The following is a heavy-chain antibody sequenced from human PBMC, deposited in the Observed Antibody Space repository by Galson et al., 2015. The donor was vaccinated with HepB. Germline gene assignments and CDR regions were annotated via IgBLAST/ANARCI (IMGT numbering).Heavy chain of an antibody. J-gene: IGHJ3*02. D-gene: IGHD1-7*01. CDR2: IIPIFGTA. CDR1: GGTFSSYA. V-gene: IGHV1-69*13. Sequence: SVKVSCKASGGTFSSYAISWVRQAPGQGLEWMGGIIPIFGTANYAQKFQGRVTITADESTSTAYMELSSLRSEDTAVYYCARLGPVNVNWNYSHDAFDIWGQGTMVTVSS. CDR3: ARLGPVNVNWNYSHDAFDI.